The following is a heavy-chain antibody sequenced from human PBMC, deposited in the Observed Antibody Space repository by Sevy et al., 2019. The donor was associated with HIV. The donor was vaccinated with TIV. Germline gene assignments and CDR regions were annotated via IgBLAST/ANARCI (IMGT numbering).Heavy chain of an antibody. V-gene: IGHV3-23*01. Sequence: GGSLRLSCAASGFTFSSYAMSWVRQAPGKGLEWVSAISGSGGSTYYADSVKGRFTISRDNSKNTLYLQMNSLRAEDTAVYYCAKGEPSRAVAGYYFDYWGQGTLVTVSS. D-gene: IGHD6-19*01. CDR1: GFTFSSYA. J-gene: IGHJ4*02. CDR2: ISGSGGST. CDR3: AKGEPSRAVAGYYFDY.